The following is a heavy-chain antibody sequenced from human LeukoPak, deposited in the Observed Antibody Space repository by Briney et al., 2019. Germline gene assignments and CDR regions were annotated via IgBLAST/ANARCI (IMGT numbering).Heavy chain of an antibody. D-gene: IGHD3-10*01. CDR1: RYTFTGYY. CDR2: INPNSGGT. CDR3: ARVDYYGSGSYHNHYYYYMDV. V-gene: IGHV1-2*02. J-gene: IGHJ6*03. Sequence: ASVKVSCKASRYTFTGYYMHWVRQAPGQGLEWMGWINPNSGGTNYAQKFQGRVTMTRDTSISTAYMELSRLRSDDTAVYYWARVDYYGSGSYHNHYYYYMDVWGKGTTVTISS.